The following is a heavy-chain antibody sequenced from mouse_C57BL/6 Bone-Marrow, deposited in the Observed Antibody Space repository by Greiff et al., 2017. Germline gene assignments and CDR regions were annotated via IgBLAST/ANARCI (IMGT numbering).Heavy chain of an antibody. Sequence: VQLQQPGAELVKPGASVKMSCKASGYTFTSYWITWVKQRPGQGLEWIGDIYPTSGRTNYNEKFKSKAILTVDTSSNTAYMQLSSLTSEDSAVFYCASSVPLGQRFDYWGQGTTLTVSS. CDR2: IYPTSGRT. D-gene: IGHD4-1*01. CDR1: GYTFTSYW. CDR3: ASSVPLGQRFDY. J-gene: IGHJ2*01. V-gene: IGHV1-55*01.